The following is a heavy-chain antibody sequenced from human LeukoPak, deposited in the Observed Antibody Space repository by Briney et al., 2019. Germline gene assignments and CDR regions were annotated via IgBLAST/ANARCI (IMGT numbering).Heavy chain of an antibody. Sequence: GSLRLSCAASGFTFSSYWMSWVRQAPGKGLEWVANIKQDGSEKYYVDSVKGRFTISRDNSKNTLYLQMNSLRAEDTAVYYCAKSGLNRFDYWGQGTLVTVSS. CDR1: GFTFSSYW. CDR2: IKQDGSEK. V-gene: IGHV3-7*03. CDR3: AKSGLNRFDY. J-gene: IGHJ4*02. D-gene: IGHD2-15*01.